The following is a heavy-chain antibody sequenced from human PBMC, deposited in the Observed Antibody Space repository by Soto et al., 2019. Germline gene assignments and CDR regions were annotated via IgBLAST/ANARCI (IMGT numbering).Heavy chain of an antibody. CDR2: FDPEDGET. J-gene: IGHJ5*02. Sequence: GASLKVSCKVSGYTLTELSMHWVRQAPGQGLEWMGGFDPEDGETIYAQKFQGRVTMTEDTSTDTAYMELSSLRSEDTAVYYCARGRSDIVLVPAAVWSWFDPWGQGTLVTVSS. V-gene: IGHV1-24*01. D-gene: IGHD2-2*01. CDR1: GYTLTELS. CDR3: ARGRSDIVLVPAAVWSWFDP.